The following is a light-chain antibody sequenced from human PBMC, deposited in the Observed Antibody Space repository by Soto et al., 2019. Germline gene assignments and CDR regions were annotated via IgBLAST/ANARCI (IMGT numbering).Light chain of an antibody. J-gene: IGKJ3*01. Sequence: DIQMTQSPTSLSASVGDRVTITCRASQGIRNFVAWYQQKPGKAPKLLLYAASTLQSGVPSRFSGSGSGTDFTLTINSLQPEVVATYSCQKYSSVPVFGPGTKVEIK. CDR3: QKYSSVPV. V-gene: IGKV1-27*01. CDR2: AAS. CDR1: QGIRNF.